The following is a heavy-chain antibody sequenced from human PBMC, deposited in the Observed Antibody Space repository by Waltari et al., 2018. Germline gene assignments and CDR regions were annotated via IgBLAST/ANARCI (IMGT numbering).Heavy chain of an antibody. CDR3: ARASAGIPLGDAFDI. CDR2: IYYMGST. J-gene: IGHJ3*02. Sequence: QVQLQESGPGLVKPSQTLSLTCTVSGGSISSGGYYWSWIRQHPGKGLEWIGYIYYMGSTYYNPALKSLVTISVDTSKNQFSLKLSSVTAADTAVYYCARASAGIPLGDAFDIWGQGTMVTVSS. CDR1: GGSISSGGYY. V-gene: IGHV4-31*01. D-gene: IGHD3-10*01.